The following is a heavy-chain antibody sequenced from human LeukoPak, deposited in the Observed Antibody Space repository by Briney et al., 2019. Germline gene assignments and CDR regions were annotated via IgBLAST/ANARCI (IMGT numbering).Heavy chain of an antibody. CDR1: GVSFSNYD. D-gene: IGHD3-22*01. CDR2: INHSGST. J-gene: IGHJ4*02. Sequence: PSESLSLTCTVYGVSFSNYDLSWIRQPPGKGLEWIGEINHSGSTNYSPSLESRVTITVDTSNNQFCLKLSSVTAADTAVYYCARGGRSYYDSSGYYYSWGQGILVTVSS. CDR3: ARGGRSYYDSSGYYYS. V-gene: IGHV4-34*01.